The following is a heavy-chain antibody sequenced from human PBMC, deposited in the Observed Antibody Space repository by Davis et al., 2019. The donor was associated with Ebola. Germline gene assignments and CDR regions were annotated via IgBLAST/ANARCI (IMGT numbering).Heavy chain of an antibody. CDR3: EGFMVGAASEGYDY. V-gene: IGHV4-34*01. CDR1: GGSFSGYY. D-gene: IGHD2-15*01. J-gene: IGHJ4*02. CDR2: INHSGST. Sequence: MPSETLSLTCALYGGSFSGYYWSWIRQPPGKGLEWIGEINHSGSTNYNPSLKSRVTISVDTSQNQFSLKLSSVTAAETAVFYCEGFMVGAASEGYDYWGQGTLVTVCS.